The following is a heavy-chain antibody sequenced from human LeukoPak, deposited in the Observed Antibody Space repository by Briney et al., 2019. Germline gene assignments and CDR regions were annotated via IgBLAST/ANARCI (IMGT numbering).Heavy chain of an antibody. D-gene: IGHD2-2*01. V-gene: IGHV4-34*01. CDR3: ARKYCSTISCSYAFDF. Sequence: SETLSLTCAVYGGSFSGYYWSWIRQPPGKGLEWIGEISHSGTTNYNPSLESRVTISVDTSKNQFSLKLSSVTAADTAVYFCARKYCSTISCSYAFDFWGQGALVTVSP. CDR1: GGSFSGYY. J-gene: IGHJ4*02. CDR2: ISHSGTT.